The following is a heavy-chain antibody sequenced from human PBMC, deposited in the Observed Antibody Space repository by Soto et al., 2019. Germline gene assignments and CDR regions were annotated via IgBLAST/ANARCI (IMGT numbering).Heavy chain of an antibody. CDR3: ARRKYYYDSSGYYFLYYFDY. Sequence: SETLSLTXAVYGGSFSGYYWSWIRQPPGKGLEWIGEINHSGSTNYNPSLKSRVTISVDTSKNQFSLKLSSVTAADTAVYYCARRKYYYDSSGYYFLYYFDYWGQGTLVTSPQ. D-gene: IGHD3-22*01. J-gene: IGHJ4*02. V-gene: IGHV4-34*01. CDR1: GGSFSGYY. CDR2: INHSGST.